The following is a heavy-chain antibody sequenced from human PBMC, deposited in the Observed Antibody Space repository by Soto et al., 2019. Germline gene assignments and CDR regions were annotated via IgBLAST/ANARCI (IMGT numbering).Heavy chain of an antibody. CDR3: ARGALTTYFDY. CDR2: FYYSGST. V-gene: IGHV4-59*01. Sequence: QVQLQESGPGLVKPSETLSLTCAVSGGSISSYYWSWIPQPPGKGLEWIGYFYYSGSTNYNPSLKSRVTISVDTSKNQFSLKLSSVTAADTAVYYCARGALTTYFDYWGQGTLVTVSS. CDR1: GGSISSYY. J-gene: IGHJ4*02.